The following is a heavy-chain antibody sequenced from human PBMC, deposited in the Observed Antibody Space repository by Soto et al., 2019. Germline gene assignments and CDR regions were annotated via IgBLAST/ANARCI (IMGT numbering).Heavy chain of an antibody. J-gene: IGHJ5*02. D-gene: IGHD2-2*01. CDR1: GGSISSGGYY. CDR3: ASVRGIQLLGGFDP. CDR2: IYHSGTT. Sequence: QVQLQESGPGLVKPSQTLSLTCTVSGGSISSGGYYWSWIRQHPGKGLEWIGYIYHSGTTYYNPSLKSRVTIAVATPKNHSSRKLTSVTAAVTAVYYCASVRGIQLLGGFDPWGQGTLVTVSS. V-gene: IGHV4-31*03.